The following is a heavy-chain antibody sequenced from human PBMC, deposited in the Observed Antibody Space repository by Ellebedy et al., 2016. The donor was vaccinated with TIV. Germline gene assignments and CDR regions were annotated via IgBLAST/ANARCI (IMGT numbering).Heavy chain of an antibody. CDR3: AKDGGWGKVDTAMALVDY. Sequence: GGSLRLSCAASGLTFSSYSMNWVRQAPGKGLEWISYISSLGTSVHYADSVKGRFTVSRDNSKNTLYLQMNSLRAEDTAVYYCAKDGGWGKVDTAMALVDYWGQGTLVTVSS. CDR1: GLTFSSYS. J-gene: IGHJ4*02. D-gene: IGHD5-18*01. V-gene: IGHV3-48*04. CDR2: ISSLGTSV.